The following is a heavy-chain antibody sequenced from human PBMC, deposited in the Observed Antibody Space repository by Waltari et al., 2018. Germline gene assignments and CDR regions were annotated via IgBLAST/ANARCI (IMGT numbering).Heavy chain of an antibody. D-gene: IGHD3-10*01. Sequence: EVQLVESGGGLVQPGGSLRLSCAASGFTFDDFALHWGRIVAGRGLEWVSAVRCNGGTIAYADSVKGRFTISRDNTKSSLHLQMHSLRTEDTAVYYCAKDMRLRGILITSVDFWGQGIPVTVSS. J-gene: IGHJ4*02. CDR3: AKDMRLRGILITSVDF. CDR1: GFTFDDFA. CDR2: VRCNGGTI. V-gene: IGHV3-9*01.